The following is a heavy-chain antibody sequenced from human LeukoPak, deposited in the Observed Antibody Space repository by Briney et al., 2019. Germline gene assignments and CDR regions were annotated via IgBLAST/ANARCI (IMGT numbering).Heavy chain of an antibody. J-gene: IGHJ4*02. CDR3: GREGIPYSPSPYYFDY. CDR1: GGSISSFY. CDR2: IFSSGTT. D-gene: IGHD3-9*01. Sequence: SETLSLTCTVSGGSISSFYWSWIRQPAGKGLEWIGRIFSSGTTNYNPSLKSRITMSVDTSKNQFSLRLSSVTAADTAVYYCGREGIPYSPSPYYFDYWGQGNLVTVSS. V-gene: IGHV4-4*07.